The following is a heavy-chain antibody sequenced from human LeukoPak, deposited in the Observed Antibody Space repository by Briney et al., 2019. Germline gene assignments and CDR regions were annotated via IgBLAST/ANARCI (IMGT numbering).Heavy chain of an antibody. J-gene: IGHJ6*03. CDR3: ARVETEGDYYYYMDV. D-gene: IGHD1-14*01. CDR1: GFTFSSYA. V-gene: IGHV3-30*04. Sequence: GRSLRLSCAASGFTFSSYAMHWVRQAPGKGLEWVAVISYDGSNKYYADSVKGRFTISRDNSKNTLYLQMNSLRAEDTAVYYCARVETEGDYYYYMDVWGKGTTVTVSS. CDR2: ISYDGSNK.